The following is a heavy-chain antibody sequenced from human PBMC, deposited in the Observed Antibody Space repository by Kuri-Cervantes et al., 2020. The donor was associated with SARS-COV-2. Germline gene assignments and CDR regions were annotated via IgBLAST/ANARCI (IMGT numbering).Heavy chain of an antibody. CDR2: INHSGSI. CDR1: GGSFSGYY. Sequence: ESLKISCAVYGGSFSGYYWSWIRQPPGKGLEWIGEINHSGSINYNPSLKSRVTISVDTSKNQFSLKLSSVTAADTAVYYCARTPGRFSGWVYWGQGTLVTVSS. D-gene: IGHD6-19*01. J-gene: IGHJ4*02. V-gene: IGHV4-34*01. CDR3: ARTPGRFSGWVY.